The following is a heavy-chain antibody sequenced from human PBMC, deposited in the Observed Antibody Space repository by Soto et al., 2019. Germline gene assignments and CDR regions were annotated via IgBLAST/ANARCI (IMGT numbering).Heavy chain of an antibody. CDR1: GGTFSSYA. V-gene: IGHV1-69*10. Sequence: ASVKVSCKASGGTFSSYAISWVRQAPGQGLEWMGGIIPILGIANYAQKFQGRVTITEDKSTSTAYKELSSLRSEDTALYYCARKARGNHYSYGMDVWGQGNTVTVSS. CDR3: ARKARGNHYSYGMDV. J-gene: IGHJ6*02. CDR2: IIPILGIA. D-gene: IGHD4-4*01.